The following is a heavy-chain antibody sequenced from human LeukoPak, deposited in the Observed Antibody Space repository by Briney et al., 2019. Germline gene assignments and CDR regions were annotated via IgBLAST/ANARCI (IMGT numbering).Heavy chain of an antibody. D-gene: IGHD3-22*01. J-gene: IGHJ4*02. CDR1: GFTFSSYS. CDR2: ISSSSSTI. V-gene: IGHV3-48*01. Sequence: GGSLRLSCAASGFTFSSYSMNWVRQAPGKGLEWVSCISSSSSTIYYADSVKGRFTISRDNAKNSLYLQMNSLRAEDTAVYYCARDYYDLRFDYWGQGTLVTVSS. CDR3: ARDYYDLRFDY.